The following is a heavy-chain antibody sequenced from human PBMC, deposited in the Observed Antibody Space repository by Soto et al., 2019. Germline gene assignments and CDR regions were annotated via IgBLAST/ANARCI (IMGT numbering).Heavy chain of an antibody. J-gene: IGHJ4*01. V-gene: IGHV3-30-3*01. CDR3: ARVAYSNGWIFDY. Sequence: PGGCLRLSCAASGFTFSSYAMHWVRQAPGKGLEWVAVISYDGSNKYYVDSVKGRFTLSRDNAKNSLHLQMNSLRAEDTAMYFCARVAYSNGWIFDYWGQGTLVTVSS. D-gene: IGHD6-19*01. CDR2: ISYDGSNK. CDR1: GFTFSSYA.